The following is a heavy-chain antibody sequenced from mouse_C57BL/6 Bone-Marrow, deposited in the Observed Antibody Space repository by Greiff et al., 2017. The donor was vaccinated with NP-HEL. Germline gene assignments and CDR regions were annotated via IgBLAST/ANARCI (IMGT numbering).Heavy chain of an antibody. CDR3: ARDGYYGSSSYYFDY. J-gene: IGHJ2*01. Sequence: EVKLVESGPGLVKPSQSLSLTCSVTGYSITSGYYWNWIRQFPGNKLEWMGYISYDGSNNYNPSLKNRISITRDTSKNQFFLKLNSVTTEDTATYYCARDGYYGSSSYYFDYWGQGTTLTVSS. V-gene: IGHV3-6*01. CDR2: ISYDGSN. D-gene: IGHD1-1*01. CDR1: GYSITSGYY.